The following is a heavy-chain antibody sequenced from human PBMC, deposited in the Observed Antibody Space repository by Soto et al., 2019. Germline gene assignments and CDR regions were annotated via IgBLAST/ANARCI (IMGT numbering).Heavy chain of an antibody. V-gene: IGHV3-23*01. D-gene: IGHD5-18*01. J-gene: IGHJ4*02. CDR2: ITGSGGST. CDR1: GFTFSSYS. CDR3: AKEGDLIGYNYGSCFDY. Sequence: PGGSLRLSCAASGFTFSSYSMSWVRQAPGEGLEWVSAITGSGGSTYYADSVKGRFTISRDNSKNTLYLQMNSLRAEDTAVYYCAKEGDLIGYNYGSCFDYWGQGTLVTVSS.